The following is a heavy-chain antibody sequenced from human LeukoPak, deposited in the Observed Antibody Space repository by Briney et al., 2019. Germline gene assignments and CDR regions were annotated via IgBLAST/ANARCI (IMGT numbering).Heavy chain of an antibody. Sequence: SETLSLTCTVSGGSISSGDYYWSWIRQPPGKGLEWIGYIYYSGSTYYNPSLKSRVTISVDTSKNQFSLKLSSVTAADTAVYYCAREGKDDILTGYYSTSYYYGMDVWGQGTTVTVSS. V-gene: IGHV4-30-4*01. J-gene: IGHJ6*02. CDR1: GGSISSGDYY. CDR2: IYYSGST. D-gene: IGHD3-9*01. CDR3: AREGKDDILTGYYSTSYYYGMDV.